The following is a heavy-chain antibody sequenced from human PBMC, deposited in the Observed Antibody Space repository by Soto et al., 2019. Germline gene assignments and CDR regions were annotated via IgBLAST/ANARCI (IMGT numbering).Heavy chain of an antibody. Sequence: SETLSLTCAVSGGSISSSNWWSWVRQPPGKGLEWIGEIYHSGSTNYNPSLKSRVTISVDKSKNQFSLKLSSVTAADTAVYYCAREVVETSSLWLDPWGQGTLVTVSS. J-gene: IGHJ5*02. CDR2: IYHSGST. CDR3: AREVVETSSLWLDP. D-gene: IGHD6-6*01. V-gene: IGHV4-4*02. CDR1: GGSISSSNW.